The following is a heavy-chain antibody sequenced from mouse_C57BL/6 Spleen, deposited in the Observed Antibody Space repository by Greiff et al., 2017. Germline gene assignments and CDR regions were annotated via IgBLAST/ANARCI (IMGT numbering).Heavy chain of an antibody. D-gene: IGHD2-4*01. CDR2: INPGSGGT. V-gene: IGHV1-54*01. CDR3: ARRRYRGDYDEGYFDV. CDR1: GYAFTNYL. Sequence: QVQLQQSGAELVRPGTSVKVSCKASGYAFTNYLIEWVKQRPGQGLEWIGVINPGSGGTNYNEKFKGKATLTADKSSSTAYMQLSSLTSEDSAVYFCARRRYRGDYDEGYFDVWGTGTTVTVSS. J-gene: IGHJ1*03.